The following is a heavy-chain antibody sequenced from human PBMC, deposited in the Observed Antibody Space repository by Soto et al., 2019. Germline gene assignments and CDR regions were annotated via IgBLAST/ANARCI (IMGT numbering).Heavy chain of an antibody. D-gene: IGHD2-2*01. CDR3: ASCRSSTSCQDP. CDR2: ISAYNGNT. CDR1: GYTFTNYG. Sequence: ASVKVSCKASGYTFTNYGISWVRQAPGQGLEWMGWISAYNGNTNYAQKLQGRVTMTTDTSTSTAYMELRSLRSDDTAVYYCASCRSSTSCQDPWGQGTLVTVSS. J-gene: IGHJ5*02. V-gene: IGHV1-18*01.